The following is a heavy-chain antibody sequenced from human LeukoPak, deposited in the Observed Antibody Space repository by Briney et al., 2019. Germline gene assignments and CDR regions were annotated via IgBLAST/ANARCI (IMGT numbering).Heavy chain of an antibody. Sequence: GGSLRLSCAASGFTFSSYWMSWVRQAPGKGLAWVANIKQDGSEKYYVDSVKGRFTISRDNAKNSLYLQMNSLRAEDTAVYYCARVGTMIVVGRFDYWGQGTLVTVSS. J-gene: IGHJ4*02. V-gene: IGHV3-7*01. CDR2: IKQDGSEK. D-gene: IGHD3-22*01. CDR3: ARVGTMIVVGRFDY. CDR1: GFTFSSYW.